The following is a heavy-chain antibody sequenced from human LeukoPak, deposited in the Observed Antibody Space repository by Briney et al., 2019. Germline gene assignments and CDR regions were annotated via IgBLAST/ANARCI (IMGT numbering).Heavy chain of an antibody. V-gene: IGHV1-3*01. CDR1: GNTFTKYC. D-gene: IGHD6-19*01. CDR2: INAGNGNT. CDR3: ARASARAYSSGWYGGY. Sequence: GASVKVSCKASGNTFTKYCIHWVRQAPGQRLEWMGWINAGNGNTKYSQKFQGRVTITRDTSASTAYMELSSLRSEDTAVYYCARASARAYSSGWYGGYCGQGTLVTVSS. J-gene: IGHJ4*02.